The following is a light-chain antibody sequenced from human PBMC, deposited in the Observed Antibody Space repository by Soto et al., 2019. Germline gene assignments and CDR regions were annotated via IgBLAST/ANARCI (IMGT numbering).Light chain of an antibody. V-gene: IGKV3D-20*02. Sequence: ESVLTQSPGTLSLSPGERATLSCRASQSVSSNYLAWYQQKPGQAPRLLIYGASNRATGIPDRFSGSGSGTDFTLTISRLEPEDFAVYYCQQRSNWPTFGQGTRLEIK. CDR2: GAS. CDR1: QSVSSNY. CDR3: QQRSNWPT. J-gene: IGKJ5*01.